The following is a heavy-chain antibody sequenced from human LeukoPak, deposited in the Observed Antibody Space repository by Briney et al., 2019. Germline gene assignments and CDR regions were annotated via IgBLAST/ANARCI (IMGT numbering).Heavy chain of an antibody. CDR3: PRSSPYSSSWYNWFDP. Sequence: SETLSFTCAVYGGSFSGYYWSWIRQPPGKGLEWIGEINHSGSTNYNPSLKSRVTISVDTSKNQFSLKLSSVTAADTAVYYCPRSSPYSSSWYNWFDPWGQGTLVTVSS. V-gene: IGHV4-34*01. J-gene: IGHJ5*02. CDR1: GGSFSGYY. D-gene: IGHD6-13*01. CDR2: INHSGST.